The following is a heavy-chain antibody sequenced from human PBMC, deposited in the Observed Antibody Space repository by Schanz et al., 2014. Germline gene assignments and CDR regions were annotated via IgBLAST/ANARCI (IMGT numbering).Heavy chain of an antibody. CDR1: GFTFSGYA. V-gene: IGHV3-23*04. CDR2: ISGSSSTK. D-gene: IGHD6-19*01. J-gene: IGHJ6*03. CDR3: ARDHQWLARYYMDV. Sequence: EVQLVESGGGLAQPGGSLRLSCAASGFTFSGYAMSWVRQAPGKGLEWVSYISGSSSTKYYADSVKGRFTISRDNPKKTLYLQMNSLRAEDTAVYYCARDHQWLARYYMDVWGKGTTVTVAS.